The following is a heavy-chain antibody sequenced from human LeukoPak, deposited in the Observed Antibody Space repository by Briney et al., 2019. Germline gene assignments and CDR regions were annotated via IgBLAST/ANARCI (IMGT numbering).Heavy chain of an antibody. CDR1: GFTFCSYV. J-gene: IGHJ4*02. CDR2: ISYDGSNK. V-gene: IGHV3-30*18. Sequence: PGRSLRLSSAASGFTFCSYVMHWVRQAPGTGRERGAVISYDGSNKYYADTVKGRFTLSRDNSKNTLYLQMNSLRGEDTAVYYCAKDSSSWYFDYWGQGTLATVSS. D-gene: IGHD6-13*01. CDR3: AKDSSSWYFDY.